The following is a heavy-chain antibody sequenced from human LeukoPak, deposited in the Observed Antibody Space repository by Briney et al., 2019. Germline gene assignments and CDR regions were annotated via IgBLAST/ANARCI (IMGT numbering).Heavy chain of an antibody. J-gene: IGHJ4*02. Sequence: SETLSLTCTVSRGSISSDSYYWGWIRQPPGKGLEWIGSMYYSGSTYCNPSLKSRVTISVDTSKNQFSLKLSSVTAADTAVYYCARVRGKSIDYWGQGTLVTVSS. CDR1: RGSISSDSYY. CDR2: MYYSGST. V-gene: IGHV4-39*07. CDR3: ARVRGKSIDY. D-gene: IGHD4-23*01.